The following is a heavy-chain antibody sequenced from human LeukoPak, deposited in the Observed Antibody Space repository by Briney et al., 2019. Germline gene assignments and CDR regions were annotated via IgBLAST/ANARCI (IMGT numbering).Heavy chain of an antibody. Sequence: TSSETLSLTCTVSGGSISSGSYYWSWIRQPAGRGLEWIGRIYTSGSTNYNPSLKSRVTISVDTSKNQFSLKLSSVTAADTAVYYCARESAIYDYYDSSGYYYGSGFDYRGQGTLVTVSS. CDR1: GGSISSGSYY. J-gene: IGHJ4*02. D-gene: IGHD3-22*01. V-gene: IGHV4-61*02. CDR2: IYTSGST. CDR3: ARESAIYDYYDSSGYYYGSGFDY.